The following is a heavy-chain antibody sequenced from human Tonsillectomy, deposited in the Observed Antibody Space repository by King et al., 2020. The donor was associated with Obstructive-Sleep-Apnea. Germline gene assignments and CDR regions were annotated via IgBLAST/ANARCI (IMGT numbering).Heavy chain of an antibody. D-gene: IGHD1-26*01. CDR2: ISYDGSNK. CDR3: AKVRASGELLYYYYGMDV. Sequence: VQLVEAGGGVVQPGRSLRLSCAASGFTFSSYGLHWVRQAPGKGLVWVAGISYDGSNKYYADSVKGRFSISRDNSKNTLYLQMNSLRAEDTAVYYCAKVRASGELLYYYYGMDVWGQGTTVTVSS. V-gene: IGHV3-30*18. J-gene: IGHJ6*02. CDR1: GFTFSSYG.